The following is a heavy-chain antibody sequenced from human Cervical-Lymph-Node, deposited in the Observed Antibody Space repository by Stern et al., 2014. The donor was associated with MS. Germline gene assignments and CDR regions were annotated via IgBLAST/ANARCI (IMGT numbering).Heavy chain of an antibody. CDR1: GFTFSSYG. CDR3: ARDYEDTSMLFDH. J-gene: IGHJ4*02. Sequence: VQLLESGGAVVRPGRSLRLSCAASGFTFSSYGMHWVRQAPGKGVELVTVISYDGNHKYYAASVKGRFTISRDNSKNTLHLQMNSVTPDDTAIYYCARDYEDTSMLFDHWGQGTLVTVSS. D-gene: IGHD2-8*01. CDR2: ISYDGNHK. V-gene: IGHV3-30*03.